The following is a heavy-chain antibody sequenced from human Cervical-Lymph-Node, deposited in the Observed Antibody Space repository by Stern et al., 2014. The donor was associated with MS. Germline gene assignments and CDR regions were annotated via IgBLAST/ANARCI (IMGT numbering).Heavy chain of an antibody. CDR3: ARVTYCGVDCYSEDY. CDR1: GGSISSYY. V-gene: IGHV4-4*07. J-gene: IGHJ4*02. Sequence: QVQLQESGPGLVKPSETLSLTCTVSGGSISSYYWSWIRQPAGGGLEWIGPIYTSGNTNYSPSLTSRVTMSVDTSQNQFLLQLSSGTAADTAVYYCARVTYCGVDCYSEDYWGQGTLVTVSS. D-gene: IGHD2-21*02. CDR2: IYTSGNT.